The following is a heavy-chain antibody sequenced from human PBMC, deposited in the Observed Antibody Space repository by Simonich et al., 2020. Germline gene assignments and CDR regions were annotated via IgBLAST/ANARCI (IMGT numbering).Heavy chain of an antibody. D-gene: IGHD7-27*01. CDR3: ARGPRPLNWGRDAFDI. Sequence: QVQLVQSGAEVKKPGASVKVSCKASGYPFTGNYMPWVRQAPGQGLGWKGGINRNKMSTNKTKKFKGRVTRTRNTSISTAYMELSRLRSDDTAAYYCARGPRPLNWGRDAFDIWGQGTMVTVSS. CDR1: GYPFTGNY. V-gene: IGHV1-2*02. CDR2: INRNKMST. J-gene: IGHJ3*02.